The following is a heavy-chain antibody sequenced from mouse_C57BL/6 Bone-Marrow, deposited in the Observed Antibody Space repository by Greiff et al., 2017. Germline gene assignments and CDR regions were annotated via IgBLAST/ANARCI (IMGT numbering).Heavy chain of an antibody. CDR1: GYTFTSYW. Sequence: VQLQESGAELVKPGASVKMSCKASGYTFTSYWITWVKQRPGQGLEWIGDIYPGSGSTNYNEKFKSKATLTVDTSSSTAYMQRSSLTSEDAAVYYCARYLGDYWGQGTTRTVSS. D-gene: IGHD3-3*01. V-gene: IGHV1-55*01. J-gene: IGHJ2*01. CDR3: ARYLGDY. CDR2: IYPGSGST.